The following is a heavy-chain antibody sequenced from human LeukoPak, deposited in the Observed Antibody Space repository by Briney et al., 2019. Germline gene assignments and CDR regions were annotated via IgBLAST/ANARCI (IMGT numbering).Heavy chain of an antibody. D-gene: IGHD1-1*01. V-gene: IGHV3-30*02. Sequence: GGPLRLSCAASGFTFSDYGMHWVRQAPGKGLEWVAFIRYDGSNKYYADSVKGRFTISRDNSKNTLYLQMNSLRAEDTALYYCAKEGTASKPSDLDYWGQGTLVTVSS. CDR1: GFTFSDYG. J-gene: IGHJ4*02. CDR2: IRYDGSNK. CDR3: AKEGTASKPSDLDY.